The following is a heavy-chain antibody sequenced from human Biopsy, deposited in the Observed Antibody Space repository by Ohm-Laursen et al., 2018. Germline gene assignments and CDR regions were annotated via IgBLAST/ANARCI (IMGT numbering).Heavy chain of an antibody. CDR3: ARGRRTSGWPYFDN. V-gene: IGHV4-61*01. Sequence: PPGTLSLTCTVSGDSLSSGPDNWSWVRQPPGQGLEYIGFIYSGGNTNYNPSLQNRVTMSVDTSKNQFSLKLSSVIAADTAVYYCARGRRTSGWPYFDNWGQGTLVIVSS. D-gene: IGHD6-19*01. CDR1: GDSLSSGPDN. CDR2: IYSGGNT. J-gene: IGHJ4*02.